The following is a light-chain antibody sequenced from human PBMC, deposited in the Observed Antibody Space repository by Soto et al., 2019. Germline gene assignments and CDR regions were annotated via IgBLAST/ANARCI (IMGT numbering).Light chain of an antibody. J-gene: IGKJ2*01. CDR3: QQYLSTPPT. V-gene: IGKV4-1*01. CDR2: WAS. Sequence: DIVMTQSPDSLAVSLGERATINCKSSQSVLFSSNNKNYLAWYQQKPGQSPKLLIYWASTRESGVPDRFSGSGSGTDFTLPISSLQSADVAVYFCQQYLSTPPTFGQGTNLEIK. CDR1: QSVLFSSNNKNY.